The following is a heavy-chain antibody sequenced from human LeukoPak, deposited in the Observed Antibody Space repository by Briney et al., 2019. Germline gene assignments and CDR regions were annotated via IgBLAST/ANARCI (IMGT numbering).Heavy chain of an antibody. D-gene: IGHD3-10*01. Sequence: SETLSLTCAVYGGSFSSYYWSWIRQPPGKGLEWIGEITHSGSTHYNPSLKSRVTISLDTSKSQFPLKLSSVTAADTAVYYCARVTRFNQFGELWFDYWGRGTLLTVSS. CDR3: ARVTRFNQFGELWFDY. J-gene: IGHJ4*02. CDR1: GGSFSSYY. V-gene: IGHV4-34*01. CDR2: ITHSGST.